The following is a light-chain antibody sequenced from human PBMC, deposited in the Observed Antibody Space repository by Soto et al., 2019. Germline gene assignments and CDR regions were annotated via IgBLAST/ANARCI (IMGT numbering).Light chain of an antibody. Sequence: DIVLTQSPGTLSLSPGESATLSCRGSQSVSSSYLAWYQQKTGQAPRLLIYGESSRATGIPDRLSGSGSGTDLNLTISRLEPEDFAVYYCQKYGSSPGTCGQGTKVDIK. J-gene: IGKJ1*01. V-gene: IGKV3-20*01. CDR1: QSVSSSY. CDR2: GES. CDR3: QKYGSSPGT.